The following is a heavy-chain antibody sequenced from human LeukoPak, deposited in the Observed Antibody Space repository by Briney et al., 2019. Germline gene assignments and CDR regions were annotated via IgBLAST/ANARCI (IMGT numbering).Heavy chain of an antibody. Sequence: SETLSLTCTVSGDSKSTYSWNWIRQPPGKGLEWIRRISSAGVTKYNPSLKSRITFSLDTSRNQFSLKLTSVTAADTAVYYCARRVVEALAPSVTNWFDPWGQGTLVLVSS. J-gene: IGHJ5*02. CDR2: ISSAGVT. V-gene: IGHV4-59*08. CDR3: ARRVVEALAPSVTNWFDP. CDR1: GDSKSTYS. D-gene: IGHD5-12*01.